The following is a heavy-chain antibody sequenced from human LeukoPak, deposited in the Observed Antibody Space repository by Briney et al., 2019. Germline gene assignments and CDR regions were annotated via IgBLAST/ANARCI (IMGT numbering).Heavy chain of an antibody. CDR3: ARDGWLDY. Sequence: GGSLRLSCAASGFTFSSYTMNWVRQAPGKGLEWVSSIRSSSSYIYYADSVKGRFNISRDNAKNSLYLQMNSLRAEDTAVYYCARDGWLDYWGQGTLVTVSS. CDR1: GFTFSSYT. J-gene: IGHJ4*02. V-gene: IGHV3-21*01. CDR2: IRSSSSYI. D-gene: IGHD5-24*01.